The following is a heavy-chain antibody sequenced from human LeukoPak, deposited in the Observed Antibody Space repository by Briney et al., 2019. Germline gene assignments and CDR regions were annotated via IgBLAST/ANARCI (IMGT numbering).Heavy chain of an antibody. CDR3: ANSYTSSSRTPFDC. Sequence: GGSLRLSCAASGFTFSSYAMTRVRHAPGKGLEWVSAISGGGGSTYHADSVKGRFTISRDNSKNTLYLQMDSLRAEDTAVYYCANSYTSSSRTPFDCWGQGTLVTVSS. CDR2: ISGGGGST. D-gene: IGHD6-6*01. V-gene: IGHV3-23*01. J-gene: IGHJ4*02. CDR1: GFTFSSYA.